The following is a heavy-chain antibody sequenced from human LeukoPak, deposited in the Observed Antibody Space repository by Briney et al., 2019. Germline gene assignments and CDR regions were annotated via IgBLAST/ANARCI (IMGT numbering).Heavy chain of an antibody. CDR2: VSHDGGTK. CDR3: GRETTVATITYFD. J-gene: IGHJ4*02. CDR1: GFRFGSQA. Sequence: PGGSLRLSCAASGFRFGSQAMHWIRQAPGKGLEWEAVVSHDGGTKNYADSVKGRFTISRDNSKNTLYLQMNSLRAEDSAVFYCGRETTVATITYFDWGQGVLVTVSS. D-gene: IGHD4-17*01. V-gene: IGHV3-30*04.